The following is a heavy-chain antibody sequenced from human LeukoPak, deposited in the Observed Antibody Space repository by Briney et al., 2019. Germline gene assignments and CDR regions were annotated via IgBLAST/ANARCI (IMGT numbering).Heavy chain of an antibody. Sequence: SETLSLTCSVSGYSISSGYYWSWIRQPAGKGLEWIGCIYSSGTTTYNPSLKSRVTISVDTSKNQFSLKLSSVTAADTAVYYCAREGGSYDSSGYYSLYYYFDYWGQGTLVTVSS. J-gene: IGHJ4*02. D-gene: IGHD3-22*01. CDR3: AREGGSYDSSGYYSLYYYFDY. CDR2: IYSSGTT. V-gene: IGHV4-4*07. CDR1: GYSISSGYY.